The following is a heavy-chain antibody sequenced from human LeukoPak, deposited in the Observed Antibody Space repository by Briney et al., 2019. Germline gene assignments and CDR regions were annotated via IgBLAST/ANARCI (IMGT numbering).Heavy chain of an antibody. Sequence: SETLSLTCTVSGGSIRSYYWNWIRQPPGKGLEWIGYIYYDGSTNYNPSLKSRDTISLDTSKNQFSMKLNSVTAADTAVYYCARGPWAYFDYWGQGTLVSVSS. CDR3: ARGPWAYFDY. V-gene: IGHV4-59*01. CDR2: IYYDGST. D-gene: IGHD7-27*01. J-gene: IGHJ4*02. CDR1: GGSIRSYY.